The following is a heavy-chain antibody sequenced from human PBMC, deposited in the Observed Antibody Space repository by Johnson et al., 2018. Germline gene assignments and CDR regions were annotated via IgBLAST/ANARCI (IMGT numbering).Heavy chain of an antibody. CDR3: AKNDYGDYGVVGYVFDS. D-gene: IGHD4-17*01. Sequence: EVQLVESGGGLVQPGGSLRLSCAASGFTFPFYGMTWVRQAPGKGLEWVAVVSRDGGSTYYADAVKGRFTISRENSKKTLCVVMNSLRAEDTAVYYFAKNDYGDYGVVGYVFDSWGQGTMVTVSS. J-gene: IGHJ3*02. CDR1: GFTFPFYG. V-gene: IGHV3-23*04. CDR2: VSRDGGST.